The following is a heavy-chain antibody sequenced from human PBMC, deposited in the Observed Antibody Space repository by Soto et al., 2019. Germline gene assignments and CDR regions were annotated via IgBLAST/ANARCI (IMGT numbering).Heavy chain of an antibody. V-gene: IGHV1-18*01. D-gene: IGHD2-15*01. CDR2: ISAYNGNT. J-gene: IGHJ4*02. CDR1: GYTFTSYG. CDR3: ARFRIPRGVVVVAATFYFDY. Sequence: ASVKVSCKASGYTFTSYGISWVRQAPGQGLEWMGWISAYNGNTNYAQKLQGRVTMTTDTSTSTAYMELRSLRSDDTAVYYCARFRIPRGVVVVAATFYFDYWGQGTLVTLSS.